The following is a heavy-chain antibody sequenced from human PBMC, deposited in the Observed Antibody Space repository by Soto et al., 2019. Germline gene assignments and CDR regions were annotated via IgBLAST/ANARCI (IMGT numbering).Heavy chain of an antibody. CDR1: GGSFSGYY. J-gene: IGHJ5*02. D-gene: IGHD4-17*01. Sequence: SETMSLTCAVYGGSFSGYYWSWIRQPPGKGLEWIGEINHSGSTNYNPSLKSRVTISVDTSKNQFSLKLSSVTAADTAVYYCARTNYGGKVGPSPWGQGTLVTVSS. V-gene: IGHV4-34*01. CDR3: ARTNYGGKVGPSP. CDR2: INHSGST.